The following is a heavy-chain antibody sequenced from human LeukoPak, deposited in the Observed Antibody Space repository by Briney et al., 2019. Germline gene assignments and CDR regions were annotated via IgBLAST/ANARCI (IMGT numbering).Heavy chain of an antibody. Sequence: SETLSLTCTVSGGSISSYYWSWIRQPPGKGLGWIGDIYYSGSTNYNPSLKSRGAISVDTSKNQFSLKLSSVTAADTAVYYCAKSTSIVLDYAFDIWGQGTMVTVSS. CDR1: GGSISSYY. V-gene: IGHV4-59*01. CDR2: IYYSGST. J-gene: IGHJ3*02. CDR3: AKSTSIVLDYAFDI. D-gene: IGHD2-8*01.